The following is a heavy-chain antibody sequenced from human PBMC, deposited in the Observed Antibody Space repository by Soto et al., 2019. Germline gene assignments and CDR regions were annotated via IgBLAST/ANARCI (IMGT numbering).Heavy chain of an antibody. J-gene: IGHJ6*02. CDR2: INHSGST. CDR3: ARDFKRYDILTGTYYYYGMDV. D-gene: IGHD3-9*01. V-gene: IGHV4-34*01. CDR1: GGSISGYY. Sequence: SETLSLTCTVSGGSISGYYWSWIRQPPGKGLEWIGEINHSGSTNYNPSLKSRVTISVDTSKNQFSLKLSSVTAADTAVYYCARDFKRYDILTGTYYYYGMDVWGQGTTVTVSS.